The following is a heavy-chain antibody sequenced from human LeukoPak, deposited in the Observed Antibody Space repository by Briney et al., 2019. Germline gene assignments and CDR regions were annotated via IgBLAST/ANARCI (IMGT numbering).Heavy chain of an antibody. V-gene: IGHV4-39*07. J-gene: IGHJ5*02. CDR1: GGSISSSSYY. CDR2: IYYSGST. D-gene: IGHD3-22*01. Sequence: SETLSLTCTVSGGSISSSSYYWGWIRQPPGKGLEWIGSIYYSGSTYYTPSLKSRVTMSVDTSKNQFSLKLSSVTAADTAVYYCARDRYYYDSSGYTGGDWFDPWGQGTLVTVSS. CDR3: ARDRYYYDSSGYTGGDWFDP.